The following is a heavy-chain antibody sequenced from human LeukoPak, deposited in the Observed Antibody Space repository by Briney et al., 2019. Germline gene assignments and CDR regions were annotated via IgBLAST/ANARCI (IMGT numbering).Heavy chain of an antibody. CDR2: ISGSGGNT. D-gene: IGHD2/OR15-2a*01. J-gene: IGHJ4*02. V-gene: IGHV3-23*01. Sequence: GGSLRLSCAASGFTFSSYPMNWVRQAPGKGLEWVSTISGSGGNTYYADSVKGRFTISRDNSKNTLYLRMNSLRAEDTAIYYCAKERPQTTSFDYWGQGTLVTVSS. CDR3: AKERPQTTSFDY. CDR1: GFTFSSYP.